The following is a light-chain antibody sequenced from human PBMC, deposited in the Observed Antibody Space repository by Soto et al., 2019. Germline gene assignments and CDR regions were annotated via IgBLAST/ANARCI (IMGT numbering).Light chain of an antibody. J-gene: IGKJ5*01. CDR1: QSVDSN. CDR3: QQYGSSPIT. CDR2: GAS. Sequence: EIVMTQSPATLSVSPGDGATLSCRASQSVDSNLAWYQQKPGQAPRLLIYGASNRATGIPARFSGSGSGTDFTLTISRLEPEDFAVYYCQQYGSSPITFGQGTRLEI. V-gene: IGKV3-20*01.